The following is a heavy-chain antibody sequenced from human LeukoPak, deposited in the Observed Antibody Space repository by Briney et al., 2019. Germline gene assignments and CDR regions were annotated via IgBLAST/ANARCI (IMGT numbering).Heavy chain of an antibody. D-gene: IGHD1-26*01. V-gene: IGHV3-23*01. CDR1: GFTFSSYA. J-gene: IGHJ4*02. CDR3: AKDPSGSYKSRSN. Sequence: GGSLRLSCAASGFTFSSYAMSSVRQTPGKGPEWVSAISGSGGSTYYADSVKGRFTISRDNSKNTLYLQMNSLRAEDTAVYYCAKDPSGSYKSRSNWGQGALVTVSS. CDR2: ISGSGGST.